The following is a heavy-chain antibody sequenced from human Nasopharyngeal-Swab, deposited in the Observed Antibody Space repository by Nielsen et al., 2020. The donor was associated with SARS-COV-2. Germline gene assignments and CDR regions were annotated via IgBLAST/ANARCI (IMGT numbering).Heavy chain of an antibody. D-gene: IGHD4-23*01. V-gene: IGHV3-23*01. J-gene: IGHJ4*02. Sequence: GESLKISCTASGFTFSSYAMSWVRQAPGKGLEWVSEISGSGGSTYYAESVKGRFTISRDNSKNTLYLQMSSLRAEDMAIYYCAKDLGVESPLWFDYWGQGTLLTVSS. CDR1: GFTFSSYA. CDR3: AKDLGVESPLWFDY. CDR2: ISGSGGST.